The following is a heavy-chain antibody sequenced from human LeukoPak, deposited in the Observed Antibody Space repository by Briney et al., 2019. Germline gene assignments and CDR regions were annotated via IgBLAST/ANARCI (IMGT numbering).Heavy chain of an antibody. CDR2: IYYSGST. Sequence: SETLSLTCTVSGGSISSSGYYWGWIRQPPGKGLEWIASIYYSGSTYYNPSLKSRVTISVDTSKNQLSLKLSSLAAADTAVYYCARHEYSGSYYGLSWFDPWGQGTLVTVSS. CDR1: GGSISSSGYY. J-gene: IGHJ5*02. V-gene: IGHV4-39*01. CDR3: ARHEYSGSYYGLSWFDP. D-gene: IGHD1-26*01.